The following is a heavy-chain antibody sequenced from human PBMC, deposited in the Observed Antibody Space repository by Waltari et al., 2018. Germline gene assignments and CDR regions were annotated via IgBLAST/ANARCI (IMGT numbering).Heavy chain of an antibody. Sequence: QVQLQESGPGLVKPSETLSLTCTVSGGSISSYYWSWIRQPPGKGREWIGYIYYSGSTNYNPSLKSRVTISVDTSKNQFSLKLSSVTAADTAVYYCARDPGDYDYIWGSYLPRAFDIWGQGTMVTVSS. D-gene: IGHD3-16*02. CDR3: ARDPGDYDYIWGSYLPRAFDI. J-gene: IGHJ3*02. CDR1: GGSISSYY. CDR2: IYYSGST. V-gene: IGHV4-59*01.